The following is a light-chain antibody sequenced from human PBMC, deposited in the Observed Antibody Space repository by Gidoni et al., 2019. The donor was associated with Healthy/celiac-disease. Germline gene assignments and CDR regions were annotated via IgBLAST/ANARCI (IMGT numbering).Light chain of an antibody. CDR1: QSIRSY. V-gene: IGKV1-39*01. Sequence: DIPLTRSPSSLSASVRDRVTITCRASQSIRSYLNWYQQKPGKAPKLLIYAASSLQSGVPSRFSGSGSGTDFTLTISSLQPDDFATYYCQQSYSTPPLTFGGGTKVEIK. CDR2: AAS. J-gene: IGKJ4*01. CDR3: QQSYSTPPLT.